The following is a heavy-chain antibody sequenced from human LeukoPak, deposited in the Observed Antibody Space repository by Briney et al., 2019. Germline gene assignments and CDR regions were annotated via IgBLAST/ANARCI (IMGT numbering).Heavy chain of an antibody. CDR2: IYYSGST. Sequence: SETLSLTCTVSGGSISSYYWSWIRQPPGKGLEWIGYIYYSGSTNYNPSLKSRVTISVDTSKNHFSLKLSSVTAADTAVYYCARGGYSYGIYYYYYMDVWGKGTTVTVSS. CDR1: GGSISSYY. CDR3: ARGGYSYGIYYYYYMDV. J-gene: IGHJ6*03. V-gene: IGHV4-59*01. D-gene: IGHD5-18*01.